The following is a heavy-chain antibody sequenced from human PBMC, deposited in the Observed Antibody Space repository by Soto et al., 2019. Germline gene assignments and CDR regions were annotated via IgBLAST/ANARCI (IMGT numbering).Heavy chain of an antibody. D-gene: IGHD1-26*01. CDR2: MYYSGST. CDR3: ARGVELLFCDN. J-gene: IGHJ4*02. Sequence: QVQLQESGPGLAKPSETLSLTCTVSGGSITSYYWSWIRQPPGKGLEWIGYMYYSGSTNYNPSLKGRVTITIDTSKNQFSLKLSSVTAADTSVYYCARGVELLFCDNWCQGTQVTVPS. CDR1: GGSITSYY. V-gene: IGHV4-59*01.